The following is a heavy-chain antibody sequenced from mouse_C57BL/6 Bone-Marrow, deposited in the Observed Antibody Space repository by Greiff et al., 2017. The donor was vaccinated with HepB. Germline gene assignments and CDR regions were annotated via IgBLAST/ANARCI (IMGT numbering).Heavy chain of an antibody. J-gene: IGHJ4*01. D-gene: IGHD1-1*01. Sequence: QVQLQQSGAELARPGASVKLSCKASGYTFTSYGISWVKQRTGQGLEWIGEIYPRSGNTYYNEKFKGKATLTADKSSSTAYMELRSLTSEDSAVYFCARSGSGSSYVDYAMDYWGQGTSVTVSS. V-gene: IGHV1-81*01. CDR1: GYTFTSYG. CDR2: IYPRSGNT. CDR3: ARSGSGSSYVDYAMDY.